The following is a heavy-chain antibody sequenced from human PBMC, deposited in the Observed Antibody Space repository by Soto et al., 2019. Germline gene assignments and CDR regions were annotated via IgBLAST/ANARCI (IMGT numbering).Heavy chain of an antibody. Sequence: EVQLLESGGGLVQPGGSLRLSCAASGFTFSSYSMSWVRQAPGKGLEWVSGFRTSGDGGTTYYADSVKGRFTISRDNSKKTLYLQMTSLTAEDSAMYFCARGSTESYPGSRIFDFWGRGTLVTVSS. CDR3: ARGSTESYPGSRIFDF. CDR1: GFTFSSYS. V-gene: IGHV3-23*01. J-gene: IGHJ4*02. CDR2: FRTSGDGGTT. D-gene: IGHD3-10*01.